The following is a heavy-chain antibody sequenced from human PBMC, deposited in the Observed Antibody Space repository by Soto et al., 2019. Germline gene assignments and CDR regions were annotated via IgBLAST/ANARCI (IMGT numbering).Heavy chain of an antibody. Sequence: GGSLRLSCAASGFTFSSYSMNWVRQAPGKGLEWVSYISSSSSTIYYADSVKGRFTISRDNAKNSLYLQMNSLRAEDTAVYYCARILSSFDYWGQGTLVTVSS. CDR3: ARILSSFDY. V-gene: IGHV3-48*01. CDR2: ISSSSSTI. CDR1: GFTFSSYS. J-gene: IGHJ4*02.